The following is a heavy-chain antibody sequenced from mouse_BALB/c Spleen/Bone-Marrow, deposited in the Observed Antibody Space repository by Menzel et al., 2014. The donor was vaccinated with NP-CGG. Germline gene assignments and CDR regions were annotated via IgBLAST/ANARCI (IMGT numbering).Heavy chain of an antibody. Sequence: EVQRVESGGGLVQPGGSLRLSCAPSGFTFTDYYMSWVRQPPGKALEWLGFIRNKANGYTTEYSASVKGRFTISRDNSQSILYLQMNTLRAEGSATYYCARDGYDDYWGQGTTLTVSS. CDR2: IRNKANGYTT. J-gene: IGHJ2*01. V-gene: IGHV7-3*02. D-gene: IGHD2-2*01. CDR1: GFTFTDYY. CDR3: ARDGYDDY.